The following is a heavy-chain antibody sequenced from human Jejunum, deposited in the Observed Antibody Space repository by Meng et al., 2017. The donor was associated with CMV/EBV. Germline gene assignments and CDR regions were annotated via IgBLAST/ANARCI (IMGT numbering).Heavy chain of an antibody. D-gene: IGHD2-2*01. J-gene: IGHJ4*02. CDR2: IYDTGST. CDR1: GGSSSIADYY. Sequence: GGSSSIADYYGTWSRQPPGKGLEWIGYIYDTGSTHTNPSLTNRVTMSVDTSQNQFSLKLSSVIVADTAVYYCARELCTTTSCSYDYWGQGTLVTVSS. CDR3: ARELCTTTSCSYDY. V-gene: IGHV4-31*02.